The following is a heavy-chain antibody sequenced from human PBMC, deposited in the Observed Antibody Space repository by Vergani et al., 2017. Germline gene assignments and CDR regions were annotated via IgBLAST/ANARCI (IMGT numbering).Heavy chain of an antibody. CDR1: GFTVSSNY. CDR2: IYSGGST. Sequence: EVQLVESGGGLVQPGGSLRLSCAASGFTVSSNYMSWVRQAPGKGLEWVSVIYSGGSTYYADSVKGRFTISRHNSKNTLYLQMNSLRAEETAVYYCAGGTNPGHLSAFDIWGQGTMVTVSS. D-gene: IGHD3-16*01. CDR3: AGGTNPGHLSAFDI. V-gene: IGHV3-53*04. J-gene: IGHJ3*02.